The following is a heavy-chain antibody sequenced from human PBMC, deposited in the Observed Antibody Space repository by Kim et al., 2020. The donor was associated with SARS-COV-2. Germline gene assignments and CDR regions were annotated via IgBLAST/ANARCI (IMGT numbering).Heavy chain of an antibody. V-gene: IGHV4-39*01. Sequence: TYSNPSLRGRVPISVATSKKQFSLRLSSVTAADAAVYYCARHLRNWYFDLWGRGTLVTVSS. CDR2: T. CDR3: ARHLRNWYFDL. J-gene: IGHJ2*01.